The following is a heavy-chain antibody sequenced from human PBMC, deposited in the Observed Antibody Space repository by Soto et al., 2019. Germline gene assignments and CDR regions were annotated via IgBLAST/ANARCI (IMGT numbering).Heavy chain of an antibody. Sequence: ETLYITCTVSGGSISSYYWSWIRQPAGKGLGWIGRIYTSGSTNYNPSLKSRVTMSVDTSKNQFSLKLSSVTAADTAVYYCARVDSFDSSGYYAPMGYYYCMDVWGQGTTVTVSS. CDR2: IYTSGST. J-gene: IGHJ6*02. CDR1: GGSISSYY. V-gene: IGHV4-4*07. D-gene: IGHD3-22*01. CDR3: ARVDSFDSSGYYAPMGYYYCMDV.